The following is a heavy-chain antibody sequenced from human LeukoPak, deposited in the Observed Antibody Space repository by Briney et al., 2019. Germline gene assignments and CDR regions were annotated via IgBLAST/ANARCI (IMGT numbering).Heavy chain of an antibody. Sequence: GGSLRLSCAASGFIFSNYAMSWVRQAPGKGLEWVSTIDYSGAYTYHADSVKGRFTISRDNAKNSLYLQMNSLRAEDTAVYYCARDRGGSYSAIDYWGQGTLVTVSS. D-gene: IGHD1-26*01. V-gene: IGHV3-21*01. CDR1: GFIFSNYA. CDR2: IDYSGAYT. J-gene: IGHJ4*02. CDR3: ARDRGGSYSAIDY.